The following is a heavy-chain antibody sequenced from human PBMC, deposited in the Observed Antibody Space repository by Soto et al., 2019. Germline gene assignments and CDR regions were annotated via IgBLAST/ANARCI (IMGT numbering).Heavy chain of an antibody. D-gene: IGHD3-22*01. CDR2: MWSDGSNK. CDR3: ARGGDSSGHYSQFDY. Sequence: QVQVEESGGGVVQAGRSLRLSCAASGFTFSFYGMHWVRQAPGKGLEWVAVMWSDGSNKYYADSVKGRFTISRDNSKNTLYLQMNSLRAEDTAVYYCARGGDSSGHYSQFDYWGQGTLVTVPS. J-gene: IGHJ4*02. CDR1: GFTFSFYG. V-gene: IGHV3-33*01.